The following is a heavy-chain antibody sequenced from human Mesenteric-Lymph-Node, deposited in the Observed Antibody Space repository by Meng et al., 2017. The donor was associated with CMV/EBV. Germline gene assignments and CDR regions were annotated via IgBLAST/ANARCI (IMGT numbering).Heavy chain of an antibody. Sequence: ASVKVSCKASGYTFTSYGISWVRQAPGQGLEWMGWISAYNGNTNYAQKLQGRVTMTTDTSTSTAYMELRSLRSDDTAVYYCARDWGYCSSTSCYGMDVWVQGTTVTVSS. CDR2: ISAYNGNT. CDR1: GYTFTSYG. J-gene: IGHJ6*02. CDR3: ARDWGYCSSTSCYGMDV. V-gene: IGHV1-18*01. D-gene: IGHD2-2*01.